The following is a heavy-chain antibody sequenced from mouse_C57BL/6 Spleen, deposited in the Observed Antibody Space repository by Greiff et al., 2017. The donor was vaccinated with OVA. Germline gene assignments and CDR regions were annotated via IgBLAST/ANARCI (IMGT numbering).Heavy chain of an antibody. D-gene: IGHD2-3*01. CDR2: IWSGGST. CDR3: ARKGDGCYFDV. CDR1: GFSLTSYG. V-gene: IGHV2-2*01. J-gene: IGHJ1*03. Sequence: VKLVESGPGLVQPSQSLSITCTVSGFSLTSYGVHWVRQSPGKGLEWLGVIWSGGSTDYNAAFISRLSISKDNSKSQVFFKMNSLQADDTAKYYCARKGDGCYFDVWGTGTTVTVSS.